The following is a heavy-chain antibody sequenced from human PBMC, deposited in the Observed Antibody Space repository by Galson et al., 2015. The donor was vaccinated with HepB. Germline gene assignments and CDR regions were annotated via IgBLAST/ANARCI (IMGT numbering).Heavy chain of an antibody. J-gene: IGHJ5*02. V-gene: IGHV4-4*02. CDR3: ARVRGGCSASSCYIDP. D-gene: IGHD2-2*02. Sequence: ETLSLTCTVSGDSISSHNWWTWVRQPPGKGLEWVGEISFAGGTFYNPSLKSRVTISIDESKNQFSLTLTSVTAADTALYYCARVRGGCSASSCYIDPWGQGTLVTVSS. CDR2: ISFAGGT. CDR1: GDSISSHNW.